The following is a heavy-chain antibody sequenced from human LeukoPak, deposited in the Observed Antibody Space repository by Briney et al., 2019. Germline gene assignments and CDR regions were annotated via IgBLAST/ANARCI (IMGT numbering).Heavy chain of an antibody. CDR2: ISGSGGST. CDR1: GFTFSSYG. Sequence: GGSLRLSCAASGFTFSSYGMSWVRQAPGKGLEWVSAISGSGGSTYYADSVKGRFTISRDNSKNTLYLQMNSLRAEDTAVYYCALCGGDCYSLGFDYWGQGTLVTVSS. CDR3: ALCGGDCYSLGFDY. J-gene: IGHJ4*02. V-gene: IGHV3-23*01. D-gene: IGHD2-21*02.